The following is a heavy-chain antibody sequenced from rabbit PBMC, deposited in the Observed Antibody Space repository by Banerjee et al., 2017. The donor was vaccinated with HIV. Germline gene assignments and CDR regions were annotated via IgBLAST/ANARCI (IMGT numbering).Heavy chain of an antibody. CDR3: ARGDTYGYAGYANFNL. Sequence: QEQLEESGGDLVKPEGSLTLTCTASGFSFSNKYVMCWVRQAPGKGLEWIACINTSSGNTVYATWVNGRFTISRSTSLNTVDLKMTSLTAADTATYFCARGDTYGYAGYANFNLWGPGTLVTVS. D-gene: IGHD6-1*01. J-gene: IGHJ4*01. CDR1: GFSFSNKYV. CDR2: INTSSGNT. V-gene: IGHV1S43*01.